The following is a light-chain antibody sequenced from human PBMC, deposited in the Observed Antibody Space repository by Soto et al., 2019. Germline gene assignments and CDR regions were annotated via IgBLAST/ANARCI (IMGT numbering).Light chain of an antibody. V-gene: IGLV2-14*03. CDR1: SSDVGYEY. CDR3: ASYTRISTLV. Sequence: QSALTQPASVSGSPGQSITIFCTATSSDVGYEYVSWYQHHPGKAPKLMIYDVSDRPSGVSSRFSGSKSDNTASLTISGLQDDDEADYYCASYTRISTLVFGGGTKPTVL. CDR2: DVS. J-gene: IGLJ2*01.